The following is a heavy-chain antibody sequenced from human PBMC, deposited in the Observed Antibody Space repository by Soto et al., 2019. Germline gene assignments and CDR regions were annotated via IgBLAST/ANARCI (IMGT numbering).Heavy chain of an antibody. J-gene: IGHJ4*02. Sequence: GGSLRLSCAASGFTFSSYAMSWVRQAPGKGLEWVSAISGSGGSTYYADSVKGRFTISRDNSKNTLYLQMNSLRAEDTAVYYCAKDARPVLRFLEWLLSYFDYWGQGTLVTVSS. D-gene: IGHD3-3*01. V-gene: IGHV3-23*01. CDR1: GFTFSSYA. CDR3: AKDARPVLRFLEWLLSYFDY. CDR2: ISGSGGST.